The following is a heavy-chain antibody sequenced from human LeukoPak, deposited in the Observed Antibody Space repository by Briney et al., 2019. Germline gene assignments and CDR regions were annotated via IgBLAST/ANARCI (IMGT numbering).Heavy chain of an antibody. D-gene: IGHD6-13*01. CDR3: AIRDRYSWYSFDY. CDR1: GYSFTSYW. J-gene: IGHJ4*02. Sequence: GESLKISCKGSGYSFTSYWITWVRQMPGKGLEWMGRIDPSDSYTNYSPSFQGHVTISVDKSISTAYLQWSSLKASDTAMYYCAIRDRYSWYSFDYWGQGTLVTVSS. V-gene: IGHV5-10-1*01. CDR2: IDPSDSYT.